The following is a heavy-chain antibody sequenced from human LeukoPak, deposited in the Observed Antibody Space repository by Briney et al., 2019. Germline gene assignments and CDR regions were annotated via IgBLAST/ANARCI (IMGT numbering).Heavy chain of an antibody. J-gene: IGHJ4*02. CDR2: IKSKTSGGTT. CDR1: GFTFSNAW. V-gene: IGHV3-15*07. CDR3: TTYMAARPDNFGF. Sequence: GGSLRLSCAASGFTFSNAWMNWVRQAPGKGLEWVGRIKSKTSGGTTDYAAPVEGRFTISRDDSKNTLFLQMNSLKTEDTAFYYCTTYMAARPDNFGFWGQGTLVTVSS. D-gene: IGHD6-6*01.